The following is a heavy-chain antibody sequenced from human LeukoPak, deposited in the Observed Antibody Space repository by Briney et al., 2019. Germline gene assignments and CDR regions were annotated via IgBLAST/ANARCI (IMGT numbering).Heavy chain of an antibody. Sequence: ASVKVSCKASGYTFTSYGISWVRQAPGQGLEWMGWINTNTGNPTYAQGFTGRFVFSLDTSVSTAYLQISSLKAEDTAVYYCARLTYYYDSRPFDYWGQGTLVTVSS. J-gene: IGHJ4*02. CDR1: GYTFTSYG. CDR2: INTNTGNP. V-gene: IGHV7-4-1*02. D-gene: IGHD3-22*01. CDR3: ARLTYYYDSRPFDY.